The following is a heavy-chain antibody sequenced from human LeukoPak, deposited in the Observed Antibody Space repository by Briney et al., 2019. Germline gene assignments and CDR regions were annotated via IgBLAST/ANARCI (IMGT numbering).Heavy chain of an antibody. CDR2: ISSSGTTI. J-gene: IGHJ4*02. V-gene: IGHV3-48*03. CDR1: GFTFSSYE. D-gene: IGHD1-26*01. CDR3: ARSSGNYYGGLFDY. Sequence: PGGSLRLSCAASGFTFSSYEMNWVRQAPGKGLEWISYISSSGTTIYYADSVKGRFTISRDNAENSLYLQMNSLRAEDTAVYYCARSSGNYYGGLFDYWGQGTLVTVSS.